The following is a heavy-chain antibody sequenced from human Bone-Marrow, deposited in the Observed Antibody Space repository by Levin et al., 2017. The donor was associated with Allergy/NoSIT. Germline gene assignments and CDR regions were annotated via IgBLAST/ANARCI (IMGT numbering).Heavy chain of an antibody. CDR3: ARSSTGGGTHPHPFDY. CDR1: GYSINSGYF. J-gene: IGHJ4*02. V-gene: IGHV4-38-2*01. CDR2: IYHNGNT. Sequence: SETLSLTCSVSGYSINSGYFWGWIRQTPGKDLEWIATIYHNGNTFYNPSLKSRVTVSVDTSRNQFSLKVTSVTAADTAVYFCARSSTGGGTHPHPFDYWGQGTLVTVSS. D-gene: IGHD1-26*01.